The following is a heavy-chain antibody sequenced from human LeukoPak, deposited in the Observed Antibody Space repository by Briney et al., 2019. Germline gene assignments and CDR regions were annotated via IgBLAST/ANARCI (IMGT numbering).Heavy chain of an antibody. CDR1: GFTFSSYE. J-gene: IGHJ4*02. CDR2: ISSSGGTI. Sequence: PGGSLRLSCAASGFTFSSYEMNWVRQAPGKGLEWVSYISSSGGTIYYADSAKGRFTISRDNAKNSLYLQMNSLRAEDMALYYCAKGIAVAATALFDYWGQGTLVTVSS. V-gene: IGHV3-48*03. D-gene: IGHD6-19*01. CDR3: AKGIAVAATALFDY.